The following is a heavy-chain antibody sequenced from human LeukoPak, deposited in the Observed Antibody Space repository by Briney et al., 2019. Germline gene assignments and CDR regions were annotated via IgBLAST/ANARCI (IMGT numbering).Heavy chain of an antibody. D-gene: IGHD5-24*01. CDR3: VRDVQFAFDI. Sequence: GGSLRLSCAASGFTFGSYAMSWVRQAPGKGLEWVAHIRSGGDNIHYVDSVRGRFTISRDNAKKSLYLQMNSLRAEDTAVYYCVRDVQFAFDIWGQGTMVTVSS. V-gene: IGHV3-48*01. CDR2: IRSGGDNI. J-gene: IGHJ3*02. CDR1: GFTFGSYA.